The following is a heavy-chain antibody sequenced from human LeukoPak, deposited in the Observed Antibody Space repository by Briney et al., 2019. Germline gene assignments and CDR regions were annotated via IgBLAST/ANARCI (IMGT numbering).Heavy chain of an antibody. J-gene: IGHJ2*01. Sequence: SETLSLTCTVSGGSISSSSYYWGWIRQPPGKGLEWIGSIYYSGSTYYNPSLKSRVTISVDTSKNQFSLKLSSVTAADTAVYYCARASRGTVTDIVYWYFDLWGRGTLVTVSS. CDR2: IYYSGST. V-gene: IGHV4-39*01. CDR3: ARASRGTVTDIVYWYFDL. D-gene: IGHD4-17*01. CDR1: GGSISSSSYY.